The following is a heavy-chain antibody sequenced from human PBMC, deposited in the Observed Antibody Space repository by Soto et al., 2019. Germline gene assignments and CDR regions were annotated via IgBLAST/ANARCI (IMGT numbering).Heavy chain of an antibody. Sequence: GGSLRLSCVASGFTFSSYAMSWVRQAPGKGLEWVSAISSSGVNTYNADSVKGRFTISGDNSKKMLNLQMNSLRAEDTAVYYCAKGGYYFDSSGYFDFWGLGTLVTVSS. CDR2: ISSSGVNT. V-gene: IGHV3-23*01. CDR3: AKGGYYFDSSGYFDF. CDR1: GFTFSSYA. J-gene: IGHJ4*02. D-gene: IGHD3-22*01.